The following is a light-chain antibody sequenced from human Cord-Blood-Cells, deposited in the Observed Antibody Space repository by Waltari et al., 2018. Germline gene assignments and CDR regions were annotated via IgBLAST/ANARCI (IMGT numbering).Light chain of an antibody. V-gene: IGLV2-11*01. J-gene: IGLJ3*02. CDR3: CSYAGSYTWV. CDR2: DVS. CDR1: SSDVGGYNF. Sequence: QSALTQPRSVSGSPGQSVTISCTGTSSDVGGYNFVPWYQHPPGKAPKLMIYDVSKRPSGVPDRFSGSKSGNTASLTISGLQAEDEADYYCCSYAGSYTWVFGGGTKLTVL.